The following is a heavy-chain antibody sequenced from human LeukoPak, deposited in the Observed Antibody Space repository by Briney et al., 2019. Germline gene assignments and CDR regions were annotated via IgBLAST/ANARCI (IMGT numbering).Heavy chain of an antibody. D-gene: IGHD6-6*01. J-gene: IGHJ3*02. CDR1: GFTFGDYA. V-gene: IGHV3-23*01. CDR2: VSATGGST. CDR3: AKGLISSSSIKDAFDI. Sequence: GGSLRLSCTTSGFTFGDYAMSWFRQAPGKGLEWVSGVSATGGSTYYADSVKGRFTISRDNSKNTLYLQMNSLRAEDTAVHYCAKGLISSSSIKDAFDIWGQGTMVTVSS.